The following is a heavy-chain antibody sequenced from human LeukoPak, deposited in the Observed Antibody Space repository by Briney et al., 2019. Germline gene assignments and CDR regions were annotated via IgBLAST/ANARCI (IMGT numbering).Heavy chain of an antibody. J-gene: IGHJ6*03. V-gene: IGHV4-34*01. D-gene: IGHD3-10*01. CDR1: VGSFSGYY. CDR2: INHSGST. CDR3: ARGYYGSGSHCCHMDV. Sequence: PSETLSLTCAVYVGSFSGYYWSWIRQPPGKGLEWIGEINHSGSTNYNSFLKSRVTISVDTSKSQFSLKLSSVTAADTAVYYCARGYYGSGSHCCHMDVWGKGTTITVS.